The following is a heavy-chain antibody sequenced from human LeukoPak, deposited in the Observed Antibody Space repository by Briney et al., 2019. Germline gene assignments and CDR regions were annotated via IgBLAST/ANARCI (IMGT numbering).Heavy chain of an antibody. D-gene: IGHD3-3*01. CDR3: ATLRFLEWLPAFDI. Sequence: ASVKVSCKASGYTFTGYYMHWVRQAPGQGLEWMGWINPNSGGTNYAQKFQGRVTMTRDTSIITAYMELSRLRSDDTAVYYCATLRFLEWLPAFDIWGQGTMVTVSS. CDR1: GYTFTGYY. V-gene: IGHV1-2*02. J-gene: IGHJ3*02. CDR2: INPNSGGT.